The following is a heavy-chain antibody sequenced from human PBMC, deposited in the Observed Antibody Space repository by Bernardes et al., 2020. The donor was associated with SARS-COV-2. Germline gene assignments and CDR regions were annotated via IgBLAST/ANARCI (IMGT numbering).Heavy chain of an antibody. D-gene: IGHD2-21*01. CDR2: ISDSSGYK. CDR3: ARGLPRCGGDCYDL. Sequence: VESLFLSCAASGFTFGDSYMIWIRQAPGPGLEWVAYISDSSGYKKYADSVKDRFTISRDNSENSLYLQVNSLRAEDTAVYYCARGLPRCGGDCYDLWGQGTLVTVSP. J-gene: IGHJ4*02. CDR1: GFTFGDSY. V-gene: IGHV3-11*06.